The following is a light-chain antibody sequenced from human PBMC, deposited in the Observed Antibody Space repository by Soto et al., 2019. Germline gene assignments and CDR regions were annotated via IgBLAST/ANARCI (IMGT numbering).Light chain of an antibody. Sequence: QSVLTQPASVSGSPGQSITISYTGTSSDVGGYNYVSWYQQHPGKAPKLMIYEVSNRPSGVSNRFSGSKSGNTASLTISGLQAEDEADYYCSSYTSSIPYVFGTGTKVTVL. J-gene: IGLJ1*01. CDR1: SSDVGGYNY. CDR2: EVS. CDR3: SSYTSSIPYV. V-gene: IGLV2-14*01.